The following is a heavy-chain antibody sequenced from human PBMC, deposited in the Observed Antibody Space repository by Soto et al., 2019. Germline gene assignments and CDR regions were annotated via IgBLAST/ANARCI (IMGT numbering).Heavy chain of an antibody. D-gene: IGHD2-8*02. V-gene: IGHV3-30*03. J-gene: IGHJ4*02. CDR1: GFTVSSYG. Sequence: QVQLVESGGGVVQPGRSLRLSCAVSGFTVSSYGMHWVRQAPGKGLEWVAVISRDGRTKFYADSVEGRFTISKDSSRNTLFLEMDSLRSDDTAVYYCTGEVASVYWGQGTLVTVSS. CDR3: TGEVASVY. CDR2: ISRDGRTK.